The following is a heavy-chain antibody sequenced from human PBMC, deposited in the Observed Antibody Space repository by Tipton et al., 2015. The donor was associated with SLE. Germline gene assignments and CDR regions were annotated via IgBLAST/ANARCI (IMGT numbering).Heavy chain of an antibody. V-gene: IGHV4-59*08. CDR2: IHHSGSI. CDR1: GGSFSGYH. J-gene: IGHJ4*02. CDR3: ARHFYNIGWNHFDN. D-gene: IGHD6-19*01. Sequence: TLSLTCAVDGGSFSGYHWTWIRQPPGKGLEWIGYIHHSGSINYNPSLRSQVTMSMDTSQNQFSLKLSSVTAADTAVYYCARHFYNIGWNHFDNWGPGTLVTVSS.